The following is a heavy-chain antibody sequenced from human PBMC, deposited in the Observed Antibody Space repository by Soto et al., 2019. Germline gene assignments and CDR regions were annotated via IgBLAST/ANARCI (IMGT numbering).Heavy chain of an antibody. Sequence: GGSLRLSCAASGFTFSSYAMSWVRQAPGKRLEWVSAISGNSGSTYYAESVKGRFTISRDNSKNTLYLQMNSLRAEDTAVYYCAKDLLYYDSSGSPFPDAFDIWGQGTMVTVS. CDR2: ISGNSGST. D-gene: IGHD3-22*01. CDR3: AKDLLYYDSSGSPFPDAFDI. J-gene: IGHJ3*02. V-gene: IGHV3-23*01. CDR1: GFTFSSYA.